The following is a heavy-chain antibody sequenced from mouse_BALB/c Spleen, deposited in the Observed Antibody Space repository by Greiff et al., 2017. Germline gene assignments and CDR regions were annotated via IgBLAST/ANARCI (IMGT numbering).Heavy chain of an antibody. CDR1: GFNIKDYY. Sequence: EVQLQQSGAELVRSGASVKLSCTASGFNIKDYYMHWVKQRPEQGLEWIGWIDPENGDTEYAPKFQGKATMTADTSSNTAYLQLSSLTSEDTAVYYCNTGTYYGNYYAMDYWGQGTSVTVSS. V-gene: IGHV14-4*02. J-gene: IGHJ4*01. CDR2: IDPENGDT. CDR3: NTGTYYGNYYAMDY. D-gene: IGHD2-10*01.